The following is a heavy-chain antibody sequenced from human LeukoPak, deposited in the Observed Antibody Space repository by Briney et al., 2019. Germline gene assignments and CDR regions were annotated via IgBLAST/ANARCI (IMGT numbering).Heavy chain of an antibody. V-gene: IGHV1-46*01. CDR3: ARTLSSSWYYAFDI. CDR1: GYTFTSYY. CDR2: INPSGGST. D-gene: IGHD6-13*01. Sequence: ASVKVSCKASGYTFTSYYMHWVRQTPGQGLEWMGIINPSGGSTSYAQKFQGRVTMTRDMSTSTVYMELSWLRSDDTAVYYCARTLSSSWYYAFDIWGQGTMVTVSS. J-gene: IGHJ3*02.